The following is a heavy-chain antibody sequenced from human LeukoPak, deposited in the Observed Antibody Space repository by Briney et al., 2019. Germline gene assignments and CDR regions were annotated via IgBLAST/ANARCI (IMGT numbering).Heavy chain of an antibody. D-gene: IGHD3-9*01. CDR3: AKDNDYDILTGHSPFDY. V-gene: IGHV3-9*01. J-gene: IGHJ4*02. CDR2: ISWNSGSI. CDR1: GFTFDDYA. Sequence: GGSLRLSCAASGFTFDDYAMHWVRQAPGKGLEWVSGISWNSGSIGYADSVKGRFTISRDNAKNSLYLQMNSLRAEDTALYYCAKDNDYDILTGHSPFDYWGQGTLVTVSS.